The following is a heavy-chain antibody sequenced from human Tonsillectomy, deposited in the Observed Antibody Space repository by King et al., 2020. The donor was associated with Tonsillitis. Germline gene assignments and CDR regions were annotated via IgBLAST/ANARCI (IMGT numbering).Heavy chain of an antibody. V-gene: IGHV4-59*01. CDR3: AAQTYYDFWSGYNFDY. CDR2: IYYNGST. J-gene: IGHJ4*02. Sequence: QLQESGPGLLKPSETLSLTCTVSGRPISSYYWSWIRQPPGKGLDWIGCIYYNGSTNYNPSLKSRVTISVDTSKNQISLKLSSVTAADTALYYCAAQTYYDFWSGYNFDYWGQGTLVTVSS. CDR1: GRPISSYY. D-gene: IGHD3-3*01.